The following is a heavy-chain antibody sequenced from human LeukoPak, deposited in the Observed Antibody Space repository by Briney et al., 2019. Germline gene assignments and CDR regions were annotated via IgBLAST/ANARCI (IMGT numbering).Heavy chain of an antibody. Sequence: PGGALRLSCAASGFTFSIDWVYFVRQAPGKGPVWVSGIKPDGTYTHYADSVKGRFTISREDAKNTLHLQMNSLRVEDTAVYYCANYWYPWGQGTMVTVSS. CDR3: ANYWYP. J-gene: IGHJ5*02. D-gene: IGHD2-8*02. CDR2: IKPDGTYT. CDR1: GFTFSIDW. V-gene: IGHV3-74*01.